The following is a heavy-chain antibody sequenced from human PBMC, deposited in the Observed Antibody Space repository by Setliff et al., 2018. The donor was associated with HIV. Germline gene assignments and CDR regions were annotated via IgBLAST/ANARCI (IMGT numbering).Heavy chain of an antibody. CDR2: IDDSGSI. CDR1: TESLTRYD. Sequence: PSETLSLTCAVYTESLTRYDWAWIRQSPEKGLEWIGEIDDSGSIIYNPSLQSRVTTSVDTSKNQFSLKVRSLTAADTGLYYCARVKSIKTTLVRLWPRFDLWGQGTQVTVS. J-gene: IGHJ5*02. D-gene: IGHD3-10*01. V-gene: IGHV4-34*01. CDR3: ARVKSIKTTLVRLWPRFDL.